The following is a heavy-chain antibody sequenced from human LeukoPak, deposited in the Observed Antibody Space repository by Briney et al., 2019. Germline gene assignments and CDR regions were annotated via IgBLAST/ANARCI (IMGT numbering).Heavy chain of an antibody. V-gene: IGHV4-34*01. D-gene: IGHD5-12*01. J-gene: IGHJ4*02. CDR3: ARARETVAIDY. CDR1: GGSFSGYF. Sequence: SETLSLTCAVYGGSFSGYFWTWIRQPPGKGLECSGEINHSGTTNYNPSLKSRVTVSVDTSKNQFYLKVTSVNAADTAVYYCARARETVAIDYWSQGTLVTVSS. CDR2: INHSGTT.